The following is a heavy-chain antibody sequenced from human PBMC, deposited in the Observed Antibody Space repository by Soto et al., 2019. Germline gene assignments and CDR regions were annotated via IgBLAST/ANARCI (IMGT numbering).Heavy chain of an antibody. V-gene: IGHV4-31*03. CDR1: GGSISSGGYY. CDR3: ARVWATSAPNFDY. D-gene: IGHD1-26*01. CDR2: IYYIGST. J-gene: IGHJ4*02. Sequence: QVQLQESGPGLVKPSQTLSLTCTVSGGSISSGGYYWSWIREEPGKGMEWIGYIYYIGSTYYNSSPRSRVTTSVDPSKNQFSLKLTSVTAAHTAVYYCARVWATSAPNFDYWGQGTLVTVSS.